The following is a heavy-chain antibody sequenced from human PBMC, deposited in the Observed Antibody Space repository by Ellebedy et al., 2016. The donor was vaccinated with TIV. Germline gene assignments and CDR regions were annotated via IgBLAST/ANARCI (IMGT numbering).Heavy chain of an antibody. Sequence: SVKVSCXASGGTFSSYAISWVRQAPGQGLEWMGGIIPIFGTANYAQKFQGRATITADEATSTAYMELSSLRSEDTAVYYCARSLDCSSTSCYFNYWGQGTLVTVSS. V-gene: IGHV1-69*13. CDR3: ARSLDCSSTSCYFNY. CDR1: GGTFSSYA. J-gene: IGHJ4*02. D-gene: IGHD2-2*01. CDR2: IIPIFGTA.